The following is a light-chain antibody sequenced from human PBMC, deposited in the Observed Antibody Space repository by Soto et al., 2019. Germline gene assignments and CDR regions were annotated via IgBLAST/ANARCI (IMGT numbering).Light chain of an antibody. CDR2: GAS. J-gene: IGKJ1*01. CDR1: QSLSSTY. CDR3: QQRGT. Sequence: EIVLTQSPGTLSLSPGERATLSCWASQSLSSTYLAWYQQKPGQPPRLLIYGASSRATGIPDRFSGSGSGTVFTLTISRLEPEDFAVYYCQQRGTFGQGTKVEFK. V-gene: IGKV3-20*01.